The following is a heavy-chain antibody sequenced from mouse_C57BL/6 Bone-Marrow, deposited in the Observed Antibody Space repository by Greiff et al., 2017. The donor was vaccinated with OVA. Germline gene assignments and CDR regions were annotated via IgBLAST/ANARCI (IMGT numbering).Heavy chain of an antibody. V-gene: IGHV1-64*01. CDR1: GYTFTSYW. CDR3: ADMWAMHY. J-gene: IGHJ4*01. Sequence: QVQLLQPGAELVKPGASVKLSCKASGYTFTSYWMPWVKQRPGQSLEWIGMIHPNSGSTNYNEKFKSKVTLTVDKSYSTAYMQLSRLTSEDSAVYYCADMWAMHYGGQGTAVTVSS. CDR2: IHPNSGST.